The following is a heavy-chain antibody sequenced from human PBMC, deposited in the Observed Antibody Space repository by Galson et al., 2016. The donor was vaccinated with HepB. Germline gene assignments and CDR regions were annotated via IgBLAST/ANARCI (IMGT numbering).Heavy chain of an antibody. CDR3: ARAEFISSWTFAS. Sequence: SLRLSCAAAGFNVSSYWMHWVRQAPGKGPMWVSRINSDGSSMNYADSVMGRFTISRDSAKNTLYLQMNSLRAEDTALYYCARAEFISSWTFASWGQGTLVTVSS. CDR1: GFNVSSYW. J-gene: IGHJ4*02. V-gene: IGHV3-74*01. CDR2: INSDGSSM. D-gene: IGHD6-13*01.